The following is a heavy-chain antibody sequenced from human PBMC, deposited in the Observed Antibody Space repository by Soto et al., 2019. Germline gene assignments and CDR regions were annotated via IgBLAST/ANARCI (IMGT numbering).Heavy chain of an antibody. D-gene: IGHD3-3*01. CDR2: INHSGST. J-gene: IGHJ4*02. CDR1: GGSFSGYY. CDR3: ARFLGQGRYFDY. V-gene: IGHV4-34*01. Sequence: PSETLSLTCAVYGGSFSGYYWSWIRQPPGKGLEWIGVINHSGSTNYNPSLKSRVTISVDTSKNQFSLKLSSVTAADTAVYYCARFLGQGRYFDYWGQGTLVTVSS.